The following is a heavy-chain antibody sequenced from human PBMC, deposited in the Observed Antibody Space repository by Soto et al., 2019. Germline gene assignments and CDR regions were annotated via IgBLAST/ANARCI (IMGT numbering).Heavy chain of an antibody. V-gene: IGHV3-23*01. CDR1: GFTFSSYA. Sequence: EVQLLESGGGLVQPGGSLRLSCAASGFTFSSYAMSWVRQAPGKGLEWVSAISGSGGSTYYADSVKGRFTISRDNHKNTLFLQMNSPRAEDTAVYYCAKAPRPDLNYFDYWDHGTLVTVSS. CDR2: ISGSGGST. CDR3: AKAPRPDLNYFDY. J-gene: IGHJ4*01. D-gene: IGHD3-3*01.